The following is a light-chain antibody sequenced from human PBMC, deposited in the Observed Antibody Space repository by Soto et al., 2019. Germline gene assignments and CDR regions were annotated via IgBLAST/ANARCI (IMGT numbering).Light chain of an antibody. CDR3: QQYNSYTWT. Sequence: DIQMTQSPSTLSASVGDRVTITCRASQSVSSWLAWYQQKPGKAPNLLIYDVSSLESGVPSRFSGSGSGTEFTLTISSLQPDDFATYYCQQYNSYTWTFGQGTKV. V-gene: IGKV1-5*01. CDR1: QSVSSW. J-gene: IGKJ1*01. CDR2: DVS.